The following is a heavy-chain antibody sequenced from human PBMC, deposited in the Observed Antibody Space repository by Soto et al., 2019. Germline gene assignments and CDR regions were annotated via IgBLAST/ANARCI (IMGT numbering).Heavy chain of an antibody. CDR3: ARGVGSGWYGARDV. CDR1: GFTFISYA. Sequence: EVQLLESGGGLLQPGGSLRLSCVASGFTFISYAMSWVRQTPGKGLECVSVISGTGSSTYYADSVKGRFTISRDNSRNKLYLQMNSLCGEGPAIYYCARGVGSGWYGARDVWGQGTTVSVSS. J-gene: IGHJ6*02. V-gene: IGHV3-23*01. CDR2: ISGTGSST. D-gene: IGHD6-19*01.